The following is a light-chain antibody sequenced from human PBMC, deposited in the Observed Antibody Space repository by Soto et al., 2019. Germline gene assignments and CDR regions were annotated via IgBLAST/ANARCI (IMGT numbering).Light chain of an antibody. J-gene: IGKJ4*01. CDR1: QSVINY. CDR2: GAS. V-gene: IGKV3-11*01. Sequence: LSLSPLERAPLSCRASQSVINYLAWYQQKPGQPPRLLIYGASNRATGIPARFSGSGSGPDFTLTISSLEPEDSAVYYCLQRSNWLTFGGGTKVDIK. CDR3: LQRSNWLT.